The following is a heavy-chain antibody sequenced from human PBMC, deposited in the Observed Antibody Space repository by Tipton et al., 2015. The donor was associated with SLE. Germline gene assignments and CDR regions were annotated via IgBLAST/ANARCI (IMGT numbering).Heavy chain of an antibody. CDR2: ISYSGTT. Sequence: LRLSCTVSGGSISSSSYYWGWIRQPPGKGLEWLGTISYSGTTFDNPSLKSRVTISLDTSKNQFSLKLSSVTAADTAVYYCARHPHYCSGGSCYPADVWGRGTLVTVSS. CDR1: GGSISSSSYY. D-gene: IGHD2-15*01. J-gene: IGHJ2*01. V-gene: IGHV4-39*01. CDR3: ARHPHYCSGGSCYPADV.